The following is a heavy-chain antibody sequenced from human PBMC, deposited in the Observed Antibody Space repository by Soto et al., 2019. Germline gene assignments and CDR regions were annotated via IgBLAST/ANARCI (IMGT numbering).Heavy chain of an antibody. CDR2: TDSDGTFT. V-gene: IGHV3-74*01. Sequence: EVQLVESGGGLVQPGGSLRLSCVASGFTFSTYWMHWVRQTPGEGLVWVSHTDSDGTFTTYADTVKGRFTISRDNAKSTLYLQMNILSTEDTGVYYCVRDDLGLELDYWGLGTLVTVSS. D-gene: IGHD1-7*01. CDR3: VRDDLGLELDY. CDR1: GFTFSTYW. J-gene: IGHJ4*02.